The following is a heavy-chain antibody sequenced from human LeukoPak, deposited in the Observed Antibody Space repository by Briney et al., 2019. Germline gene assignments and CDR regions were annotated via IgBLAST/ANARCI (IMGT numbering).Heavy chain of an antibody. CDR1: GGTFSSYA. J-gene: IGHJ4*02. V-gene: IGHV1-69*04. D-gene: IGHD3-16*01. CDR3: ATLRGEGTDY. Sequence: EASVTVSCKASGGTFSSYAISWVRQAPGQGLEWMGRIIPILGIANYAQKFQGRVTMTRDTSTSTVYMELSSLRSEDTAVYYCATLRGEGTDYWGQGTLVTVSS. CDR2: IIPILGIA.